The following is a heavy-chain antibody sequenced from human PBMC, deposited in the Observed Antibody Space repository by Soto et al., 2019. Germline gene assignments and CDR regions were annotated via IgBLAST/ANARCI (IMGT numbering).Heavy chain of an antibody. Sequence: QVQLVQSGAEVKKPGASVKVSCKDSGYTFTSYDINWVRQATGQGLEWMGWMNPNSGNTGYAQKCQGRVTMTRNNSISTDYMELSSLRSEDTAVYYCARAGYCSGGSCYRNWFDPWGQGTLVTVSS. CDR2: MNPNSGNT. D-gene: IGHD2-15*01. J-gene: IGHJ5*02. CDR3: ARAGYCSGGSCYRNWFDP. CDR1: GYTFTSYD. V-gene: IGHV1-8*01.